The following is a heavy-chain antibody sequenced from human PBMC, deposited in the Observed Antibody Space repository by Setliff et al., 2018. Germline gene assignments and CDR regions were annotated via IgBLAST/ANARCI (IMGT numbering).Heavy chain of an antibody. Sequence: SETLSLTCTVSGGSISSGDYHWGWIRQPPGKRLEWIGSLYYSGSTYYNPSLKSRVTISVDTSKNQFSLKLSSVTAADTAVYYCARGRVEMATITPFDYWGQGTLVTVSS. V-gene: IGHV4-39*07. CDR2: LYYSGST. CDR3: ARGRVEMATITPFDY. J-gene: IGHJ4*02. D-gene: IGHD5-12*01. CDR1: GGSISSGDYH.